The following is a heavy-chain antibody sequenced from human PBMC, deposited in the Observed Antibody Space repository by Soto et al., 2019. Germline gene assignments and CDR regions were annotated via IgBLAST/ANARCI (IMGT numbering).Heavy chain of an antibody. J-gene: IGHJ4*02. Sequence: GGSLRLSCAASGFTFSSYAISWVRQAPGKGLEWVSAISGSGGSTYYADSVKGRFTISRDNSKNTLYLQMNSLRAEDTAVYYCAKPLGSGWYWDYWGQGTLVTVS. CDR1: GFTFSSYA. V-gene: IGHV3-23*01. D-gene: IGHD6-19*01. CDR2: ISGSGGST. CDR3: AKPLGSGWYWDY.